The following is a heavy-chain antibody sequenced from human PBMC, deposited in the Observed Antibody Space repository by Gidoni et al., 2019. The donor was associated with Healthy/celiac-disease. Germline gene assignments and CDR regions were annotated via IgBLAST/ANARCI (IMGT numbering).Heavy chain of an antibody. CDR3: ANCRGYCSSTSCYTCGSAFDI. CDR2: ISWNSGSI. CDR1: GFTFDDYA. Sequence: EVQLVEYGGGLVQPGRSLRLSCAASGFTFDDYAMHWVRQAQGKGLEWVSGISWNSGSIGYADSVKGRFTISRDNAKNSLYLQMNSLRAEDTALYYCANCRGYCSSTSCYTCGSAFDIWGQGTMVTVSA. J-gene: IGHJ3*02. V-gene: IGHV3-9*01. D-gene: IGHD2-2*02.